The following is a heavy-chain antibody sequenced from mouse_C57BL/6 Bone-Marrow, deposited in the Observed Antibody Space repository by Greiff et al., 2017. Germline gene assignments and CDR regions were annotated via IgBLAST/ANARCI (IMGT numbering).Heavy chain of an antibody. J-gene: IGHJ2*01. CDR1: GYTFTSYW. V-gene: IGHV1-69*01. D-gene: IGHD1-1*01. Sequence: VQLQQPGAELVMPGASVKLSCKASGYTFTSYWLPWVKQRPGQGLAWIGEIDPSDRYTNYNHKFKGKSTLTVDKSSSTAYMQLSSLTSEDSAVYYCARRYYYYGRSYFDYWGQGTTLTVSS. CDR2: IDPSDRYT. CDR3: ARRYYYYGRSYFDY.